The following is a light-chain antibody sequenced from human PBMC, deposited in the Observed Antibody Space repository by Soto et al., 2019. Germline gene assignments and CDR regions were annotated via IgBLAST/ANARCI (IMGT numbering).Light chain of an antibody. CDR3: QQSHIAPYT. V-gene: IGKV1-39*01. Sequence: DIQMTQSPSTLSGSVGDRVTITCRASQTISSWLAWYQQKPGEVPKLLIFGASYLRSGVPSRFSGSGSGTHFALTITSLQPEDFATYFCQQSHIAPYTFGQGTNL. J-gene: IGKJ2*01. CDR1: QTISSW. CDR2: GAS.